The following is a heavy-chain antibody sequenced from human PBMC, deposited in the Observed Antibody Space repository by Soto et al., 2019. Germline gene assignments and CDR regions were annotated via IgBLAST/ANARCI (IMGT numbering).Heavy chain of an antibody. CDR3: ARRLTNPTAIIGRTEFDY. V-gene: IGHV5-10-1*01. D-gene: IGHD1-1*01. CDR2: IAPSGSYA. J-gene: IGHJ4*02. CDR1: GYSFTSYW. Sequence: ESLKISFQASGYSFTSYWITWVRQIPGKGLEWVGTIAPSGSYATYSPAFLGHVTISADKSITTAYLQWSRLEASDTAIYYCARRLTNPTAIIGRTEFDYWGQGTLVTVSS.